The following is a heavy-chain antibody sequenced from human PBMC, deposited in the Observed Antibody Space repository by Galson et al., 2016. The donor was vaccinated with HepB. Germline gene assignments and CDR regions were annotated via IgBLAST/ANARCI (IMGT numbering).Heavy chain of an antibody. V-gene: IGHV4-34*01. Sequence: SETLSLTCAVYGGFIGYYWSWIRQPPGKGLEWIAEINPSGSTSCNPSLQSRVTISVDTSKNQVSLKVTSVTAADTAVYYCAKTLYVKVGVAATGWFDPWGQGTLVSVSS. D-gene: IGHD2-15*01. CDR2: INPSGST. CDR3: AKTLYVKVGVAATGWFDP. CDR1: GGFIGYY. J-gene: IGHJ5*02.